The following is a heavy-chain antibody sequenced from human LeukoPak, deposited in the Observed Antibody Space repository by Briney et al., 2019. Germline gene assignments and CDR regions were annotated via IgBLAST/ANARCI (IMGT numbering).Heavy chain of an antibody. Sequence: PGGSLRLSCAASGCTVSSNYMGWVRQAPGKGLEWVSVIYSGGSTYYADSVKGRFTISRDNSKNTLYLQMNSLRAEDTAVYYCARDGRYGDHEGEDYWGQGTLVTVSS. V-gene: IGHV3-53*01. CDR3: ARDGRYGDHEGEDY. J-gene: IGHJ4*02. D-gene: IGHD4-17*01. CDR2: IYSGGST. CDR1: GCTVSSNY.